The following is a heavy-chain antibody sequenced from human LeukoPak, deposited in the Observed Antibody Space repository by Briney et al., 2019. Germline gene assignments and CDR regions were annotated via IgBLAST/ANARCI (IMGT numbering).Heavy chain of an antibody. CDR2: IYTSGST. CDR1: GGSISSYY. D-gene: IGHD3-10*01. CDR3: AREIWFGELLYYYYYMDV. Sequence: SETLSLTCTVSGGSISSYYWSWLRQPAGKGLEWIGRIYTSGSTNYNPSLKSRVTMSVDTSKNQFSLKLSSVTAADTAVYYCAREIWFGELLYYYYYMDVWGKGTTVTISS. J-gene: IGHJ6*03. V-gene: IGHV4-4*07.